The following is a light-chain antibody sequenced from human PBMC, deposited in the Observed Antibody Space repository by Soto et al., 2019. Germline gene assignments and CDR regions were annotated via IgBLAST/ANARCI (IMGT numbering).Light chain of an antibody. CDR1: QSISHKY. J-gene: IGKJ1*01. Sequence: EIVLTQSPGTLSLSPGERATLSCRTSQSISHKYLAWYQQKPGQAPRLLIHGVSSRATGIPDRFSGSGSWTDFTLIINTLEPEDFAVYYCQLYSGSPWTFGQGTKVEIK. V-gene: IGKV3-20*01. CDR2: GVS. CDR3: QLYSGSPWT.